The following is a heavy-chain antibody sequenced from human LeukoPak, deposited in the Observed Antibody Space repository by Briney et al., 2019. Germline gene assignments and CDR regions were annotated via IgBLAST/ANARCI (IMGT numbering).Heavy chain of an antibody. V-gene: IGHV4-59*08. CDR1: GGSISSDY. CDR2: ISYSGSA. CDR3: ARHVVKQGMDV. D-gene: IGHD6-13*01. Sequence: SETLSLTCTVSGGSISSDYWSWIRQPPGKGLEWIGYISYSGSANYNPSLKSRVTISVDTSKNQFSLKLSSVTAADTAAYYCARHVVKQGMDVWGQGTTVTVSS. J-gene: IGHJ6*02.